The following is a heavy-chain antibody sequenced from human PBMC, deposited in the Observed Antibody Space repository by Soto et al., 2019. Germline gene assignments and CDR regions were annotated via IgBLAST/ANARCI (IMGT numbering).Heavy chain of an antibody. CDR3: ARGGVVVTAMGPEWYFDL. J-gene: IGHJ2*01. V-gene: IGHV3-11*01. CDR1: GFTFSDYY. Sequence: KPGGSLRLSCAASGFTFSDYYMSWIRQAPGKGLEWVSYISSSGSTIYYADSVKGRFTISRDNAKNSLYLQMNSLRAEDTAVYYCARGGVVVTAMGPEWYFDLWGRGTLVTVSS. D-gene: IGHD2-21*02. CDR2: ISSSGSTI.